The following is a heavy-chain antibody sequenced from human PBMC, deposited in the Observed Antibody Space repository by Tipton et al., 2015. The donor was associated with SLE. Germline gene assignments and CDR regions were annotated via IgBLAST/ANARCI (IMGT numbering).Heavy chain of an antibody. Sequence: SLRLSCAASGFTFSSFGIHWVRQAPGKGLEWVAILWSDGFNKYYSDSVKGRFTVSRDNSKNTVYLQMTSLRDEDTAVYYCAKERRTDMYYFDYWGQGTLVSVSS. J-gene: IGHJ4*02. CDR1: GFTFSSFG. CDR2: LWSDGFNK. V-gene: IGHV3-33*06. CDR3: AKERRTDMYYFDY.